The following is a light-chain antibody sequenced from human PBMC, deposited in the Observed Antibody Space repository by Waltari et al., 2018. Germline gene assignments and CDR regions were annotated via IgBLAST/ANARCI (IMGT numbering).Light chain of an antibody. Sequence: DIVMTQSPDSLAVSLGERATISCKSSRSVFYNATNKNYLTWYQQKPGQPPKVLIYWASTRDSGVPDRFSGSGSGTDFTLTISGLQAEDVAVYYCQLYYSNPPFFTFGPGTKVDIK. J-gene: IGKJ3*01. CDR1: RSVFYNATNKNY. CDR2: WAS. CDR3: QLYYSNPPFFT. V-gene: IGKV4-1*01.